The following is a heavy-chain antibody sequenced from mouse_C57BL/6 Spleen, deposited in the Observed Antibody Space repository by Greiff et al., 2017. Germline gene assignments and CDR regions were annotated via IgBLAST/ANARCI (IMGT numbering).Heavy chain of an antibody. CDR3: AREGYYFDY. Sequence: VQLQQSGAELVRPGASVKLSCKASGYTFTDYYINWVKQRPGQGLEWIARIYPGSGNTYYNEKFKGKATLTAEKSSSTAYMQLSSLTSEDSAVYFCAREGYYFDYWGQGTLVTVSA. CDR2: IYPGSGNT. CDR1: GYTFTDYY. D-gene: IGHD2-4*01. V-gene: IGHV1-76*01. J-gene: IGHJ3*01.